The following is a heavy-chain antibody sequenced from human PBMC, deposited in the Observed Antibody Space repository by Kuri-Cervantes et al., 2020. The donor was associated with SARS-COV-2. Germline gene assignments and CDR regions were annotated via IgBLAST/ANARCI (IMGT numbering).Heavy chain of an antibody. CDR3: ARDATVTTSYYFDY. CDR2: ISSSSSYI. V-gene: IGHV3-21*01. Sequence: GESLKIPCAASGFTFSSYSMNWVRQAPGKGLEWVSSISSSSSYIYYADSVKGRFTISRDNAKNSLYLQMNSLRAEDTAVYYCARDATVTTSYYFDYWGQGTLVTVSS. CDR1: GFTFSSYS. D-gene: IGHD4-11*01. J-gene: IGHJ4*02.